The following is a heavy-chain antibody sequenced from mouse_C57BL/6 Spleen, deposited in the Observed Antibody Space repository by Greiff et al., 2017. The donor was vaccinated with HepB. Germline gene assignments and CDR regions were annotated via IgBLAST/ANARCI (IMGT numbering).Heavy chain of an antibody. Sequence: QVQLQQSGAELVRPGASVTLSCKASGYTFTDYEMHWVKQTPVHGLEWIGAIDPETGGTAYNQKFKGKAILTADKSSSTAYMELRSLTSEDSAVYYCTRNEYYDDHYYAMDYWGQGTSVTVSS. V-gene: IGHV1-15*01. J-gene: IGHJ4*01. CDR1: GYTFTDYE. CDR2: IDPETGGT. CDR3: TRNEYYDDHYYAMDY. D-gene: IGHD2-4*01.